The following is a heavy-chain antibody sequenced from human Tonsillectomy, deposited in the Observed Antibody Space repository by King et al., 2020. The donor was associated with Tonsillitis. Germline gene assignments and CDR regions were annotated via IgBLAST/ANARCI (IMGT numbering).Heavy chain of an antibody. CDR3: AKGDCSGGSCYAGDY. CDR1: GFTFSAYF. V-gene: IGHV3-72*01. CDR2: IRNKPSSYST. J-gene: IGHJ4*02. Sequence: VQLVESGGGLVQPGGSLSLSCAASGFTFSAYFMDWVRQAPGKGLEWVGRIRNKPSSYSTEYAASVKGRFTISRDDSRNSLYPHMNSLKSDDTAVYYCAKGDCSGGSCYAGDYWGQGTLVTVSS. D-gene: IGHD2-15*01.